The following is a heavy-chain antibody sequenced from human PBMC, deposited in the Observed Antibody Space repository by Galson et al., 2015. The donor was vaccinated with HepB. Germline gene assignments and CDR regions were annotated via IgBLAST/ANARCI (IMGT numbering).Heavy chain of an antibody. CDR1: GFTFSSYG. Sequence: SLRLSCAASGFTFSSYGMHWVRQAPGKGLEWVAVISNDGSNKNYGDSVKGRFTISRDNSKNTLYLQMNSLRAEDTAVYFCAKGLFRIAAAGIAPLVDYWGQGTLVTVSS. V-gene: IGHV3-30*18. CDR3: AKGLFRIAAAGIAPLVDY. J-gene: IGHJ4*02. CDR2: ISNDGSNK. D-gene: IGHD6-13*01.